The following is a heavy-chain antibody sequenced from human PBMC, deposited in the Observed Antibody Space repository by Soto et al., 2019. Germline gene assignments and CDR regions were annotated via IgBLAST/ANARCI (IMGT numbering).Heavy chain of an antibody. V-gene: IGHV3-33*01. CDR1: GFTFSSYG. D-gene: IGHD3-22*01. Sequence: QVQLVESGGGVVQPGRSLRLSCAASGFTFSSYGMHWVRQAPGKGLEWVAVIWYDGSNKYYADSVKGRFTISRDNSKNTLNLQMNSLRAEDTVVYYCARDYDSSGYPRYYFDYWGQGTLVTVSS. CDR3: ARDYDSSGYPRYYFDY. CDR2: IWYDGSNK. J-gene: IGHJ4*02.